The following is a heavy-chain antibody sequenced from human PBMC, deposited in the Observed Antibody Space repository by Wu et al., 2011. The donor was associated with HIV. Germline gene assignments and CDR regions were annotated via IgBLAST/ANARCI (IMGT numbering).Heavy chain of an antibody. J-gene: IGHJ6*02. Sequence: QVQLEQSGAEVKKPGSSVKVSCKASGGTFSSYAISWVRQAPGQGLEWMGGIIPIFGTANYAQKFQGRVTITTDESTSTAYMELSSLRSEDTAVYYCARADRVGVTMIVVVSPYYYGMDVWGQGTTVTVSS. V-gene: IGHV1-69*05. CDR1: GGTFSSYA. D-gene: IGHD3-22*01. CDR3: ARADRVGVTMIVVVSPYYYGMDV. CDR2: IIPIFGTA.